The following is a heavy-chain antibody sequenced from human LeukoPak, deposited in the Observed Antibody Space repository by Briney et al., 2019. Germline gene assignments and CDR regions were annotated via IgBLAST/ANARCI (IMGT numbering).Heavy chain of an antibody. J-gene: IGHJ4*02. Sequence: GDSLRISCNGSGYSFTSYWISWVRQMPGKGLEWMGRIETSDSYTTYSPSFQGHVTISADKSISTAYLQWSSLKASATAMYYCARHTPYGAHTNDYWGQGTMVTVSS. CDR1: GYSFTSYW. CDR2: IETSDSYT. D-gene: IGHD4-17*01. CDR3: ARHTPYGAHTNDY. V-gene: IGHV5-10-1*01.